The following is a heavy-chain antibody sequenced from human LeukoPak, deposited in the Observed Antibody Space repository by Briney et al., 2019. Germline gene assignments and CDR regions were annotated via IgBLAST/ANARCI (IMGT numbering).Heavy chain of an antibody. Sequence: ASVTVSRQRCLYIFPHHAMPWGLQPPGHRHEAMGGVNARNGNTSYSQKFQGRVTITRDTSASTAYMELSSLRSQDTAVYCCARDGGYCSSTSCYAAFDIWGQGTMVTVSS. CDR1: LYIFPHHA. CDR2: VNARNGNT. D-gene: IGHD2-2*01. J-gene: IGHJ3*02. CDR3: ARDGGYCSSTSCYAAFDI. V-gene: IGHV1-3*01.